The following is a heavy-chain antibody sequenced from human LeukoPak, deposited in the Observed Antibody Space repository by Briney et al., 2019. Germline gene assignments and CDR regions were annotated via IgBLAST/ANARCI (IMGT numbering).Heavy chain of an antibody. D-gene: IGHD3-9*01. J-gene: IGHJ4*02. CDR1: GFTLSSYW. CDR2: IKQDGSEK. Sequence: GGSLRLSCAASGFTLSSYWMSWVRQAPGKGLEWVTNIKQDGSEKYYVDSVKGRFTISRDNAKNSLYLQMNSLRAEDTAVYYCARELRYFDGDYFDYWGQGTLVTVSS. V-gene: IGHV3-7*01. CDR3: ARELRYFDGDYFDY.